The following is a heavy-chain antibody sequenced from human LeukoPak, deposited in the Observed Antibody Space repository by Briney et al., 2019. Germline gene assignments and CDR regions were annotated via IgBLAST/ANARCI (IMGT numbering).Heavy chain of an antibody. J-gene: IGHJ5*02. D-gene: IGHD3-10*01. CDR2: IYYSGST. CDR3: ARGHNYSGSGSYYKGGWFDP. V-gene: IGHV4-59*01. CDR1: GGSISSYY. Sequence: SETLSLTCTVSGGSISSYYWSWIRQPPGKGLEWIGYIYYSGSTNYNPSLKSRVTISMDTSKNQFSLKLTSVTAADTAVYYCARGHNYSGSGSYYKGGWFDPWGQGTLVTVSS.